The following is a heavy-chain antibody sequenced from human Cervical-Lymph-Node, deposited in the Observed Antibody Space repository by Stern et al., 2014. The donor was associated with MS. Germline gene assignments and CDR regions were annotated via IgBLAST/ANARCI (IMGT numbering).Heavy chain of an antibody. CDR2: INHSGRT. V-gene: IGHV4-34*01. CDR1: GGSFSGYY. CDR3: ARYNVRDWLEP. J-gene: IGHJ5*02. D-gene: IGHD5-24*01. Sequence: VQLQQWGAGLLKPSETLSLTCGVYGGSFSGYYWSWIRQPPGKGLEWIGEINHSGRTNYNTSLKSRVTISADTSRSHFSLKLGSVTAADTAVYYCARYNVRDWLEPWGQGTLVIVSS.